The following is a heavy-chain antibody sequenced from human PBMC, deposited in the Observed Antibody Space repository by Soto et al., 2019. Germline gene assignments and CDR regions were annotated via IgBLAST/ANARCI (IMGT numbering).Heavy chain of an antibody. CDR3: ARDQGTHFDY. Sequence: GASVKVSCKASGGTYSSYAISWVRQAPGQGLEWMGGIIPIFGTANYAQKFQGRVTITADESTSTAYMEPSSLRSEDTAVYYCARDQGTHFDYWGQGTLVTVSS. D-gene: IGHD1-1*01. V-gene: IGHV1-69*13. CDR2: IIPIFGTA. CDR1: GGTYSSYA. J-gene: IGHJ4*02.